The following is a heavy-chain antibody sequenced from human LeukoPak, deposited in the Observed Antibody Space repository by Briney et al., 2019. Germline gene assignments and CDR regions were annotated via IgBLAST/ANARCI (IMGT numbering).Heavy chain of an antibody. Sequence: GALRLSCAASGFTFSSYWMSWVRQAPGKGLEWVANIKQDGSEKYYVDSVKGRFTISRDNAKNSLYLQMNSLRAEDTAGYYCARDSIMIGISDYWGQGTLVTVSS. CDR3: ARDSIMIGISDY. V-gene: IGHV3-7*01. D-gene: IGHD3-16*01. CDR2: IKQDGSEK. J-gene: IGHJ4*02. CDR1: GFTFSSYW.